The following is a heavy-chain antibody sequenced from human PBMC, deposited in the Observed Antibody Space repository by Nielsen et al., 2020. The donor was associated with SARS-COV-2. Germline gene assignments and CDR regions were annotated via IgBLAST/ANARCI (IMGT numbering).Heavy chain of an antibody. CDR1: GFTFYDYA. CDR2: LSANSGRV. J-gene: IGHJ6*02. D-gene: IGHD6-6*01. V-gene: IGHV3-9*01. Sequence: GGSLRLSCAASGFTFYDYAMYWVRQAPGKGLEWVASLSANSGRVAYADSVKGRFTISRDNSKNTLYLQMNSLRAEDTAVYYCAKDGLGDGMDVWGQGTTVTVSS. CDR3: AKDGLGDGMDV.